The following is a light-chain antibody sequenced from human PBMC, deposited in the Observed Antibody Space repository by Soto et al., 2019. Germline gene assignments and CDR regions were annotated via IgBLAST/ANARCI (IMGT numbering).Light chain of an antibody. CDR2: GAS. CDR3: QYCDYVPL. J-gene: IGKJ3*01. Sequence: EIVMTQSPATLSVSPGERATLSCRASQSVSSNLAWYQQKPGQAPRLLIYGASTRATGIPARFSGSGSGTEFTLTISSLQSEDFATYYCQYCDYVPLFGPGTTVDVK. CDR1: QSVSSN. V-gene: IGKV3-15*01.